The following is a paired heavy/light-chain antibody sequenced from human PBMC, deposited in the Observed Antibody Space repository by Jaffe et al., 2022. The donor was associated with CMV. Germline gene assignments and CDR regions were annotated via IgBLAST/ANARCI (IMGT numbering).Heavy chain of an antibody. D-gene: IGHD3-9*01. V-gene: IGHV4-39*01. CDR1: GGSISSSTWY. J-gene: IGHJ4*02. Sequence: QLQLQESGPGLVKPSETLSLTCTVSGGSISSSTWYWDWIRQSPGKGLEWIGSVYSSGSTSYSPSLKSRVTIFIDTSKNHFSLNLNSVTAADTAIYYCARHSVGGQPGWRYDVVTGSRSLGNRRGGFDNWGQGILVTVSS. CDR3: ARHSVGGQPGWRYDVVTGSRSLGNRRGGFDN. CDR2: VYSSGST.
Light chain of an antibody. CDR1: NIGRKS. J-gene: IGLJ2*01. CDR3: QVWDSGSDVV. V-gene: IGLV3-21*04. Sequence: SYVLTQPPSVSVAPGKTATLTCGGTNIGRKSVSWYQQKPGQAPLLVIYSDSDRPSGVPERFSGSNSGNTATLTISGVEAGDEADYYCQVWDSGSDVVFGGGTKLTVL. CDR2: SDS.